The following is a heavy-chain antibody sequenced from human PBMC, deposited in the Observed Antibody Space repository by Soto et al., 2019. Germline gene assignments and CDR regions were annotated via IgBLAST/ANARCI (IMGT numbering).Heavy chain of an antibody. CDR1: GGSISSYY. Sequence: SETLSLTCTVSGGSISSYYWSWIRQPPGKGLEWIGYIYYSGSTNYNPSLKSRVTISVDTSKNQFSLKLSSVTAADTAVYYCARVSYYGSGSYYYYYYMDVWGKGTTVTVSS. CDR3: ARVSYYGSGSYYYYYYMDV. D-gene: IGHD3-10*01. J-gene: IGHJ6*03. V-gene: IGHV4-59*01. CDR2: IYYSGST.